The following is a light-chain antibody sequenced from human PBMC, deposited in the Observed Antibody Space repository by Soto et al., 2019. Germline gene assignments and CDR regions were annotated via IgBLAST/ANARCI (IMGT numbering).Light chain of an antibody. Sequence: QSVLTQPASVSGSPGQSIPISCTGTSSDVGGYNFVSWYQQHPGNSPKLMIYDVTNRPSGISNRFSGSKSGNTASLTISGLQAEDEAHYYCNSYTASGAVVFGGGTKLTVL. CDR1: SSDVGGYNF. V-gene: IGLV2-14*03. CDR3: NSYTASGAVV. J-gene: IGLJ3*02. CDR2: DVT.